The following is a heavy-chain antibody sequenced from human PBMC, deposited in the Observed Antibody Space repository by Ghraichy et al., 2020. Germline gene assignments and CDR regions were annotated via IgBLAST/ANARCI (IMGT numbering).Heavy chain of an antibody. Sequence: SETLSLTCTVSGGSISSSSYYWGWIRQPPGKGLEWIGSIYYSGSTYYNPSLKSRVTISVDTSKNQFSLRLRSVTAADTAVYYCATQTIIVVPRHFQHWGQGTLVTGSS. CDR2: IYYSGST. J-gene: IGHJ1*01. CDR1: GGSISSSSYY. CDR3: ATQTIIVVPRHFQH. D-gene: IGHD3-22*01. V-gene: IGHV4-39*01.